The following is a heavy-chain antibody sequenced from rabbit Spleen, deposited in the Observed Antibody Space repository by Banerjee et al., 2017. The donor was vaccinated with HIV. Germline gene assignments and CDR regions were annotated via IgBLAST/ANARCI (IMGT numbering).Heavy chain of an antibody. J-gene: IGHJ2*01. CDR3: ARNYVNAFDP. V-gene: IGHV1S40*01. CDR2: IAGGSSGDT. Sequence: QSLEESGGDLVKPGGTLTLTCTASGFSFSSSDYICWVRQAPGKGLEWISCIAGGSSGDTYYARWAKGRFTFSKTSSTTVTLQMTSLTAADTATYFCARNYVNAFDPWGPGTLVTVS. CDR1: GFSFSSSDY. D-gene: IGHD1-1*01.